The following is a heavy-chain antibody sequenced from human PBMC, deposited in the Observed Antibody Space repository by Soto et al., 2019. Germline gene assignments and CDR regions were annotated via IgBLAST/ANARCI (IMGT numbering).Heavy chain of an antibody. CDR1: GFTFSSYA. V-gene: IGHV3-30-3*01. CDR3: ARDRPASSSWYGAGDFDY. Sequence: GGSLRLSCAASGFTFSSYAMHWVRQAPGKGLEWVAVISYDGSNKYYADSVKGRFTISRDNSKNTLYLQMNSLRAEDTAVYYCARDRPASSSWYGAGDFDYWGQGTLVTVSS. CDR2: ISYDGSNK. J-gene: IGHJ4*02. D-gene: IGHD6-13*01.